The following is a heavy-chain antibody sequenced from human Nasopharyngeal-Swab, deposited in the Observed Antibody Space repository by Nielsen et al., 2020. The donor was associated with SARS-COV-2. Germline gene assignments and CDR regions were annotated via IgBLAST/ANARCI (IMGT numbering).Heavy chain of an antibody. Sequence: LKISCAASGFIFSHFGIHWVRQAPGKGLEYLSSISGNGDRTYYVESVKGRFTISRDDSKNTMYLQMDNLRIEDTAVYFCARVSGGSLKNSFDLWGQGTRVTVSS. CDR3: ARVSGGSLKNSFDL. CDR2: ISGNGDRT. D-gene: IGHD3-16*01. J-gene: IGHJ3*01. CDR1: GFIFSHFG. V-gene: IGHV3-64*02.